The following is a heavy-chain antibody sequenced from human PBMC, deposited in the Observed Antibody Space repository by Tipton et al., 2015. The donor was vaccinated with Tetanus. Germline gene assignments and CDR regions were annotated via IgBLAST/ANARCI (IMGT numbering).Heavy chain of an antibody. D-gene: IGHD4-17*01. CDR1: GGSVNSINYF. Sequence: TLSLTCIVSGGSVNSINYFWSWIRQPPGKTLEWIGYIYHTGATNYSPSLKSRVVISVDTSKNQFSLSLTSVIAADTAVYYCARGVADEYGDYGGAPFDVWGQGTVVTVSS. CDR3: ARGVADEYGDYGGAPFDV. CDR2: IYHTGAT. J-gene: IGHJ3*01. V-gene: IGHV4-61*01.